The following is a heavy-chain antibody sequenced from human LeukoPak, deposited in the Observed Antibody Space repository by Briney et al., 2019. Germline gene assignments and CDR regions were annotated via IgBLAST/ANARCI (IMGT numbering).Heavy chain of an antibody. D-gene: IGHD3-10*01. CDR2: INHGGST. CDR1: GGSFSGYY. CDR3: ARLPRTTRTYYYGSGSQRAFDY. Sequence: SETLSLTCAVYGGSFSGYYWSWIRQPPGKGLEWIGEINHGGSTNYNPSLKSRVTISVDTSKNQFSLKLSSVTAADTAVYYCARLPRTTRTYYYGSGSQRAFDYWGQGTLVTVSS. V-gene: IGHV4-34*01. J-gene: IGHJ4*02.